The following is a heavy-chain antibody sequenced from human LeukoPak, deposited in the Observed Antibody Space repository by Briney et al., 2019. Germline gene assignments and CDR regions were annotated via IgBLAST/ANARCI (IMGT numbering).Heavy chain of an antibody. CDR1: GGSIRNYY. D-gene: IGHD3-10*01. J-gene: IGHJ5*02. CDR2: IYYSGST. V-gene: IGHV4-59*12. Sequence: PSETLSLTCTVSGGSIRNYYWSWIRQPPGKGLEWIGYIYYSGSTNYNPSLKSRVTMSVDPSKNQFSLKLSSVTAADTAVYYCARGGYYGSGNDFRFDPWGQGTLVTVSS. CDR3: ARGGYYGSGNDFRFDP.